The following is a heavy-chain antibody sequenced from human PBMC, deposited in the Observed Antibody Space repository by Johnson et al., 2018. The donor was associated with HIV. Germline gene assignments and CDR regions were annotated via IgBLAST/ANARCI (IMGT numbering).Heavy chain of an antibody. Sequence: VHLVESGGGVVQPGRPLRLSCVASGFSFIDYAMIWVRQAPGNGLEWVSDINWNGGSTDYADSVKGRFTISRDNAKNSLYMQMDSLRAEETAMYYCAKDRFMFLGNPVDGFDVWGEGTMVTLSS. D-gene: IGHD3-16*01. CDR1: GFSFIDYA. CDR2: INWNGGST. CDR3: AKDRFMFLGNPVDGFDV. J-gene: IGHJ3*01. V-gene: IGHV3-20*04.